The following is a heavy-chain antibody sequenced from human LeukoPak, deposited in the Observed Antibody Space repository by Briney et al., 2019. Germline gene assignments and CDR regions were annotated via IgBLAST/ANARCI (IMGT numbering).Heavy chain of an antibody. CDR1: GGSISSYY. CDR3: ARHYSSSLGYFQH. J-gene: IGHJ1*01. Sequence: SGTLSLTCTVSGGSISSYYWSWIRQPPGKGLEWIGYIYYSGSTNYNPSLKSRVTISVDTSKNQFSLKLSSVTAADTAVYYCARHYSSSLGYFQHWGQGTLVTVSP. V-gene: IGHV4-59*08. D-gene: IGHD6-13*01. CDR2: IYYSGST.